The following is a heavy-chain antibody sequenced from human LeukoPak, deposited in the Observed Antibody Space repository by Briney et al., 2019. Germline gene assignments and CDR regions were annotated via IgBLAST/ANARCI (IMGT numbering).Heavy chain of an antibody. CDR2: ISGDNGNT. CDR3: ARGEVPPHYFDY. CDR1: GYTFTRYG. V-gene: IGHV1-18*01. Sequence: GASVKVSCKASGYTFTRYGISWVRQAPGQGPEWMGWISGDNGNTNYAQKLQGRVIMTTDTSTSTAYMELRSLRSDDTAVYYCARGEVPPHYFDYWGQGTLVTVSS. J-gene: IGHJ4*02.